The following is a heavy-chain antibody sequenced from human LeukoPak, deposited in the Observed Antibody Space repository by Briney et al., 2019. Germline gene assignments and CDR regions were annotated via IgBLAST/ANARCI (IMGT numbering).Heavy chain of an antibody. V-gene: IGHV3-7*01. CDR3: ATYTHWVAGDV. CDR2: IKQDGSEK. D-gene: IGHD3-16*01. Sequence: GGSLRLSCAASGFTFSTYWMSWVRQAPGKGLEWVANIKQDGSEKYYVDSVKGRFAISRDNAKNSLFLQMNTLRAEDTAVYYCATYTHWVAGDVWGQGTTVTVSS. J-gene: IGHJ6*02. CDR1: GFTFSTYW.